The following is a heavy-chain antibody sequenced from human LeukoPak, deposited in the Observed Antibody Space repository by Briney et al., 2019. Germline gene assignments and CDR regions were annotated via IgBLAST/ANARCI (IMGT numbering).Heavy chain of an antibody. D-gene: IGHD3-10*01. CDR3: AGGLLSGTFDY. CDR1: GFTFDDYA. CDR2: ISWNSGSI. Sequence: GGSLRLSCAASGFTFDDYAMHWVRHAPGKGLEWVSGISWNSGSIGYADSVKGRFTISRDNAKNSLYLQMNSLRAEDTALYYCAGGLLSGTFDYWGQGTLVTVSS. V-gene: IGHV3-9*01. J-gene: IGHJ4*02.